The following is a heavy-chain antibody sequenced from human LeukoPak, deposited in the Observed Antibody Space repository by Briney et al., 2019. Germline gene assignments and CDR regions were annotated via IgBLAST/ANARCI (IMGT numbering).Heavy chain of an antibody. V-gene: IGHV3-7*04. CDR2: IKQDGSEK. Sequence: PGGSLSLSCAASGFSFNSYWMSWVGQAPGKGLEWVANIKQDGSEKYYVDSVKGRFTISRDNAKSSLYLQMNSLRVEDTALYYCARGTWNFDLWGRGTLLSVSS. J-gene: IGHJ2*01. CDR1: GFSFNSYW. CDR3: ARGTWNFDL.